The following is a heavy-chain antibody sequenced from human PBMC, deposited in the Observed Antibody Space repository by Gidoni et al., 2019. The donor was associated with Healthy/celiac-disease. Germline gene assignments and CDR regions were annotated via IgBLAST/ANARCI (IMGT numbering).Heavy chain of an antibody. CDR3: ARDRAFSSSTSYPYYYYYYGMDV. D-gene: IGHD2-2*01. CDR2: IYHSGST. Sequence: QVQLQESGPGLVKPSGTLSLTCAVSGGSISSSNWLSWVRQPPGKGLEWIGEIYHSGSTNYNPSLKSRVTISVDKSKNQFSLKLSSVTAADTAVYYCARDRAFSSSTSYPYYYYYYGMDVWGQGTTVTVSS. J-gene: IGHJ6*02. V-gene: IGHV4-4*02. CDR1: GGSISSSNW.